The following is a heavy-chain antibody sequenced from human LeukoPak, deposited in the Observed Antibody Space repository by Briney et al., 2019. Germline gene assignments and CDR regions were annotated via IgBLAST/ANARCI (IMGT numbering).Heavy chain of an antibody. J-gene: IGHJ4*02. CDR3: ARVFRLSGSGNGRVYYFDY. CDR2: IYYSGST. V-gene: IGHV4-59*01. Sequence: SETLSLTCTVSGGSISSYYWSWIRQPPGKGLEWIGYIYYSGSTNYNPSLKSRVTISVDTSKNQFSLKLSSVTAADTAVYYCARVFRLSGSGNGRVYYFDYWGQGTLVTVSS. D-gene: IGHD3-10*01. CDR1: GGSISSYY.